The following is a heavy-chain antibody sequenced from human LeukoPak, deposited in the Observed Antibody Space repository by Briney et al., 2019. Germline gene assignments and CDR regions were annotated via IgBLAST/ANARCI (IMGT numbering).Heavy chain of an antibody. CDR2: MSPNSGNT. CDR3: ARWGRYFDWSGGWFDP. J-gene: IGHJ5*02. D-gene: IGHD3-9*01. V-gene: IGHV1-8*01. CDR1: GYTFTSYD. Sequence: ASVKVSCKASGYTFTSYDINWVRQATGQGLEWMGWMSPNSGNTGYAQKFQGRVTMTRNTSISTAYMELSSLRSEDTAVYYCARWGRYFDWSGGWFDPWGQGTLVTVSS.